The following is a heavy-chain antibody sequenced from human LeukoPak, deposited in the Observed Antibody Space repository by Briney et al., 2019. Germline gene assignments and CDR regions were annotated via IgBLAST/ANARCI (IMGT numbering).Heavy chain of an antibody. CDR1: GFTFSEYY. CDR3: ASRTYLAY. Sequence: GGSLRLSCAASGFTFSEYYMSWIRQAPGKGLEWVSYISSSGSTTYYADSVKGRFTISRDNAKNSLYLQMHSLRADDTAVYYCASRTYLAYWGQGTLVTVSS. V-gene: IGHV3-11*04. CDR2: ISSSGSTT. J-gene: IGHJ4*02.